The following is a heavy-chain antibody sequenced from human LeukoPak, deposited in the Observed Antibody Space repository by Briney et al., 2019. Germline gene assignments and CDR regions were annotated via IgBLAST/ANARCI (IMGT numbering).Heavy chain of an antibody. V-gene: IGHV1-46*01. D-gene: IGHD3-9*01. CDR2: INPSGGST. CDR1: RYTFPSYY. J-gene: IGHJ4*02. Sequence: ASVKVSYKSARYTFPSYYMQWLGQAPGQGLEWMGIINPSGGSTSYEQKFQGRVTMTRDTSTSTGYLELSSWRSEDMAEYYCARDSSHLRYFVWLLTSVFDYWGQGTLVTVSS. CDR3: ARDSSHLRYFVWLLTSVFDY.